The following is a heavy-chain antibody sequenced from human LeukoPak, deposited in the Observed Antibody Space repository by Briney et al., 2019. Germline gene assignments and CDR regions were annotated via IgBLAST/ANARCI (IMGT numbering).Heavy chain of an antibody. CDR3: ARRRDETATAAGYYHMDI. CDR2: IFPSGSI. J-gene: IGHJ6*03. CDR1: GASISSYY. V-gene: IGHV4-4*09. Sequence: RPSETLSLTCTVSGASISSYYWSWFRRPPGKGLEWIAYIFPSGSINFNPSLKSRVSISVDGSKNNFSLDLSSVTAADTAVYYCARRRDETATAAGYYHMDIWGKGTTVTVSS. D-gene: IGHD3-22*01.